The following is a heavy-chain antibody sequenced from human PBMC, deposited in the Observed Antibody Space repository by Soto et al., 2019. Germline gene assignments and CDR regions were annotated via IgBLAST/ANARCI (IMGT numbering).Heavy chain of an antibody. J-gene: IGHJ3*02. D-gene: IGHD1-26*01. CDR2: IHYSGST. V-gene: IGHV4-39*01. CDR3: ASPRMSGSYYGAFDI. Sequence: PSETLSLTCSVSGASISIGTDYWGWIRQPPGKGLEWIGNIHYSGSTYYNPSLKSRVNISVDTSKNQFSLKLSSVTAADTAMYYCASPRMSGSYYGAFDIWGQGTMVTVSS. CDR1: GASISIGTDY.